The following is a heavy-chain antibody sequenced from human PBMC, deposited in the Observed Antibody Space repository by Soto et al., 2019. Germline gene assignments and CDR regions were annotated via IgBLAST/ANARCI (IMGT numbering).Heavy chain of an antibody. D-gene: IGHD3-9*01. V-gene: IGHV3-23*01. J-gene: IGHJ4*02. CDR2: IRGSNGDT. Sequence: EVQLLESGGGLGQTGGSLRLSCAASGFSLSNYGMTWVRQAPGKGLEWVSTIRGSNGDTYYGDSVKGWFTISRDISKNTLYLQMSSLRAEDTAVYYCAKDVNYDILAGYYYYWGQGTLVTVSP. CDR3: AKDVNYDILAGYYYY. CDR1: GFSLSNYG.